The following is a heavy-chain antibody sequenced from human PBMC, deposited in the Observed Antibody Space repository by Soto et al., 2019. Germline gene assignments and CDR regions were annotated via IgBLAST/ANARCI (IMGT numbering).Heavy chain of an antibody. CDR2: RNPNSGNT. Sequence: QVQLVQSGAEVKKPGASVKVSCKASGYTFTSYDINWGRQATGQGLEWMGWRNPNSGNTGYAQKFQGRVTMTRNTSISTAYMELSSLRSEATAVYYCGRTPYGDNVDYWGQGTLVTVSS. D-gene: IGHD4-17*01. CDR1: GYTFTSYD. CDR3: GRTPYGDNVDY. V-gene: IGHV1-8*01. J-gene: IGHJ4*02.